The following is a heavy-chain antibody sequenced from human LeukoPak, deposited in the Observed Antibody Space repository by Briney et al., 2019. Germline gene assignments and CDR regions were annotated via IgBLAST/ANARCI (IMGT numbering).Heavy chain of an antibody. D-gene: IGHD2-8*01. V-gene: IGHV4-34*01. Sequence: SATLSLTCAVYGGSFSGYYWSWIRHPPGKGLEWIGEINNSGSTNYNPSLKSRVTISVDTSKNQFSLKLSSVTAADTAVYYCARGLPFTIVLMVYARGEWFDPWGQGTLVTVSS. CDR2: INNSGST. CDR1: GGSFSGYY. CDR3: ARGLPFTIVLMVYARGEWFDP. J-gene: IGHJ5*02.